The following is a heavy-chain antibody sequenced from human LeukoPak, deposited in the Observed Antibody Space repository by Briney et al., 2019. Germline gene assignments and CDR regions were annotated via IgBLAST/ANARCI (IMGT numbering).Heavy chain of an antibody. Sequence: GGSLRLSCAASGLTVSSSYMSWVRQAPGKGLEWVSVMYSDGGTYYADSVKDRFTISRDNSKNTLYLQMNSLRAEDTALYYCARESSWSFDYWGQGTLVTVSS. V-gene: IGHV3-66*01. CDR3: ARESSWSFDY. J-gene: IGHJ4*02. CDR2: MYSDGGT. CDR1: GLTVSSSY. D-gene: IGHD6-13*01.